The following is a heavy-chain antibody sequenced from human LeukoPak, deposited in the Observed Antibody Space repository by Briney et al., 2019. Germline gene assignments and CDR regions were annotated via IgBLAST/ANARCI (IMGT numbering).Heavy chain of an antibody. D-gene: IGHD3-10*01. CDR1: GGSISSSSYY. Sequence: PSETLSLTCTVSGGSISSSSYYWSWIRQPPGKGLEWIGETNHSGSTNYNPSLKSRVTISVDTSKNQFSLKLSSVTAADTAVYYCARRDGITMVRGVKRNAFDIWGQGTMVTVSS. V-gene: IGHV4-39*07. CDR3: ARRDGITMVRGVKRNAFDI. J-gene: IGHJ3*02. CDR2: TNHSGST.